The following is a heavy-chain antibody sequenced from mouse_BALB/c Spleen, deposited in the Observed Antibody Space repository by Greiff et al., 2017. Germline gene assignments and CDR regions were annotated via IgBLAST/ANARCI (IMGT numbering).Heavy chain of an antibody. J-gene: IGHJ2*01. Sequence: EVQGVESGGGLVKPGGSLKLSCAASGFTFSSYAMSWVRQSPEKRLEWVAEISSGGSYTYYPDTVTGRFTISRDNAKNTLYLEMSSLRSEDTAMYYCAREIYYGNSFDYWGQGTTLTVSS. CDR2: ISSGGSYT. CDR1: GFTFSSYA. V-gene: IGHV5-9-4*01. D-gene: IGHD2-1*01. CDR3: AREIYYGNSFDY.